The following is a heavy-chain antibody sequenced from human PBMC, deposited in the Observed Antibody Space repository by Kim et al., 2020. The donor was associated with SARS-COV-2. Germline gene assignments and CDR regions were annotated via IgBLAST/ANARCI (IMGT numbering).Heavy chain of an antibody. CDR3: ARGVSADPLSFDY. CDR2: INHSGST. Sequence: SETLSLTCAVYGGSFSGYYWSWIRQPPGKGLEWIGEINHSGSTNYNPSLKSRVTISVDTSKNQFSLKLSSVTAADTAVYYCARGVSADPLSFDYWGQRTLVTVSS. J-gene: IGHJ4*02. CDR1: GGSFSGYY. V-gene: IGHV4-34*01.